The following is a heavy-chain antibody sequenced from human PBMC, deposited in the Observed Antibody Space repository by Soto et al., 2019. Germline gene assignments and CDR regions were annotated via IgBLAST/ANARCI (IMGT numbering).Heavy chain of an antibody. CDR3: ARADSRVAGPYYYYYGMDV. V-gene: IGHV1-18*01. CDR1: GYTFTSYG. Sequence: ASVKVSCKASGYTFTSYGISWVRQAPGQGLEWMGWISAYNGNTNYAQKLQGRVTMTTDTSTSTAYMELRSLRSDDTAVYYCARADSRVAGPYYYYYGMDVWGQGTTVTVS. J-gene: IGHJ6*02. D-gene: IGHD6-19*01. CDR2: ISAYNGNT.